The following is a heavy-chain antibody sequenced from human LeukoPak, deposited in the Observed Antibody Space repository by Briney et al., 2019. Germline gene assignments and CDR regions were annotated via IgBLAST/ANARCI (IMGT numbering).Heavy chain of an antibody. CDR2: ISISSSYI. CDR3: AREGVSDANGMDV. J-gene: IGHJ6*02. Sequence: GGSLRLSCAASGFTFSSYSMNWVRQAPGKGLEWVSSISISSSYIYYADSVKGRFTISRDNAKNSLYLQMNSLRAEDTAVYYCAREGVSDANGMDVWGQGTTVTVSS. V-gene: IGHV3-21*01. D-gene: IGHD2-8*01. CDR1: GFTFSSYS.